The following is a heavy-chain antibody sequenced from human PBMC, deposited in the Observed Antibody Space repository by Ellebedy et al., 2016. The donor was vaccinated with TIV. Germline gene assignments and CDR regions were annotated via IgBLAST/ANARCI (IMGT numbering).Heavy chain of an antibody. J-gene: IGHJ4*02. V-gene: IGHV4-34*01. CDR2: INHSGST. Sequence: SETLSLSXAVYGGSFSGYYWSWIRQPPGKGLEWIGEINHSGSTNYNPSLKSRVTISVDTSKNQFSLKLSSVTAADTAVYYCARGRPRLFDYWGQGTLVTVSS. CDR1: GGSFSGYY. D-gene: IGHD6-19*01. CDR3: ARGRPRLFDY.